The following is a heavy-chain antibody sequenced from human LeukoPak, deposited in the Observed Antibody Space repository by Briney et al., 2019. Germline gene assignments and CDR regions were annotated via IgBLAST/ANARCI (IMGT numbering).Heavy chain of an antibody. CDR3: ARGGNYYDSSGYPAGGDY. Sequence: ASVKVSCKASGDTFTSYDINWVRQATGQGLEWMGWMNPNSGNTGYAQKFQGRVTITRNTSISTAYMELSSLRSEDTAVYYCARGGNYYDSSGYPAGGDYWGQGTLVTVSS. CDR2: MNPNSGNT. J-gene: IGHJ4*02. CDR1: GDTFTSYD. V-gene: IGHV1-8*01. D-gene: IGHD3-22*01.